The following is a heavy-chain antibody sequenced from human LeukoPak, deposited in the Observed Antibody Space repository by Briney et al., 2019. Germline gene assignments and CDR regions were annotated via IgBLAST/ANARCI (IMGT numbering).Heavy chain of an antibody. J-gene: IGHJ6*02. Sequence: ASVKVSCKASGYSLTEYGVSWVRQAPGQGLEWMGWISVYNGNTESAQKFQARITMTTDTSTNTAYMDLRSLRTDDTAVYYCARSSSSVNIESRYGMDVWGQGTTVTVSS. CDR1: GYSLTEYG. D-gene: IGHD3-9*01. CDR2: ISVYNGNT. CDR3: ARSSSSVNIESRYGMDV. V-gene: IGHV1-18*01.